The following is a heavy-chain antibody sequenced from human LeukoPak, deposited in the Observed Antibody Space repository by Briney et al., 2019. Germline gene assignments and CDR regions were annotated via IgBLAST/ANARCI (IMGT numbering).Heavy chain of an antibody. CDR2: ICYSGST. V-gene: IGHV4-39*01. CDR3: ARFIVGHPYRAFDI. Sequence: WETLSLTCTVSGGSISSSSYCWGWIRQPPGKGLEWIGSICYSGSTFYNPSLKSRVTLSVDTSKNQFSLKLSSVTAADTAVYYCARFIVGHPYRAFDIWGQGTIVTVSS. CDR1: GGSISSSSYC. D-gene: IGHD1-26*01. J-gene: IGHJ3*02.